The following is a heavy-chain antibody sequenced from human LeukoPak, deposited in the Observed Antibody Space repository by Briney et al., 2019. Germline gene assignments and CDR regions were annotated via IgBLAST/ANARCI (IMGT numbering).Heavy chain of an antibody. V-gene: IGHV4-34*01. J-gene: IGHJ6*02. Sequence: SETLSLTCAVYGGSFSGYYWSWIRQPPGKGLEWIGEINHSGSTNYNPSLKSRVTISVDTSKNQFSLKLSSVTAADTAVYYCARAPPYYYYGMDVWGQGTTVTVSS. CDR1: GGSFSGYY. CDR2: INHSGST. CDR3: ARAPPYYYYGMDV.